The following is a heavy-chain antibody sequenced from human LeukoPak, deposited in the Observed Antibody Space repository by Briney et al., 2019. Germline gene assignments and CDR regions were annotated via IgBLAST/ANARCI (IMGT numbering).Heavy chain of an antibody. D-gene: IGHD3-9*01. J-gene: IGHJ4*02. CDR2: MFYRGST. Sequence: SETLSLTCTVSGASVSSGSYSWNWIRQPPGKGLEWIGYMFYRGSTNYNPSLKSRVTISVDSSKNQFSLNLRSVTAADTAVYYCARFRISTGSFDFWGQGTLVTVSS. CDR1: GASVSSGSYS. V-gene: IGHV4-61*01. CDR3: ARFRISTGSFDF.